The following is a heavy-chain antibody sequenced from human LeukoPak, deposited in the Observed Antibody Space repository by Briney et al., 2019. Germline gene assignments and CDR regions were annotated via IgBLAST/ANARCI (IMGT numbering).Heavy chain of an antibody. D-gene: IGHD2-21*01. J-gene: IGHJ4*02. Sequence: PGGSLRLSCAASGFTFSSHSMNWVRQAPGKGLEWVSSISSSSSYIYYADSVKGRFTISRDNAKNSLYLQMNSLRAEDTAVYYCARGLCGGDCYDYWGQGTLVTVSS. V-gene: IGHV3-21*01. CDR1: GFTFSSHS. CDR2: ISSSSSYI. CDR3: ARGLCGGDCYDY.